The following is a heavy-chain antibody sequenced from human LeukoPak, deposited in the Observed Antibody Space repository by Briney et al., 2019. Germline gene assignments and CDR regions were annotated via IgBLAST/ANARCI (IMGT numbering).Heavy chain of an antibody. D-gene: IGHD1-26*01. CDR1: GFSSGSYW. V-gene: IGHV3-7*05. Sequence: GRTLRPSPAPSGFSSGSYWMSWVRQAPGKGLEWVAKIKHDGSEKYYVASVKGQFTISRDNAKNSLYMQMNSLGAEDTAVYYCARDGGSYYLAFWGRGTLVIASS. CDR3: ARDGGSYYLAF. CDR2: IKHDGSEK. J-gene: IGHJ4*02.